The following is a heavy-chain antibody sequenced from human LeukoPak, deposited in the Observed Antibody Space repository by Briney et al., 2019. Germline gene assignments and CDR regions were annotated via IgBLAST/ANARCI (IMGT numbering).Heavy chain of an antibody. Sequence: SETLSLTCTVSGGSISSYYWSWIRQPAGKGLEWIARIYTSGSTNYNPSLKSRVTMSVDTSKNQFSLKLSSVTAADTAVYYCARERGVPAALGAYYFDYWGQGTLVTVSS. CDR1: GGSISSYY. CDR3: ARERGVPAALGAYYFDY. D-gene: IGHD2-2*01. V-gene: IGHV4-4*07. CDR2: IYTSGST. J-gene: IGHJ4*02.